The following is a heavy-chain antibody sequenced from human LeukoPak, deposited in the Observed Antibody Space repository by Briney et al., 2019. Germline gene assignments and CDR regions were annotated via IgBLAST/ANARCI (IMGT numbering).Heavy chain of an antibody. Sequence: GGSLRLSCAASGFTFSDYYTSWIRQAPGKGLEWVSYISSSGSTIYYADSVKGRFTISRDNAKNSLYLQMNSLRAEDTAVYYCARDPVLRYFDWLSPSYGMDVWGQGTTVTVSS. J-gene: IGHJ6*02. CDR3: ARDPVLRYFDWLSPSYGMDV. CDR2: ISSSGSTI. D-gene: IGHD3-9*01. CDR1: GFTFSDYY. V-gene: IGHV3-11*01.